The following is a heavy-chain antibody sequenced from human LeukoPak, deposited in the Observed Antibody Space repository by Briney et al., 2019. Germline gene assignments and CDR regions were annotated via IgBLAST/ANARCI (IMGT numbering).Heavy chain of an antibody. D-gene: IGHD3-3*01. J-gene: IGHJ5*02. Sequence: PSETLSLTCAVYGGSFSGYYWSRLRQPPGKGLEWIGEINHSGSTNYNPSLKSRVTISVDTSKNQFSLKLSSVTAADTAVYYCARGLVYYDFWSGYYSFWFDPWGQGTLVTVSS. CDR3: ARGLVYYDFWSGYYSFWFDP. V-gene: IGHV4-34*01. CDR1: GGSFSGYY. CDR2: INHSGST.